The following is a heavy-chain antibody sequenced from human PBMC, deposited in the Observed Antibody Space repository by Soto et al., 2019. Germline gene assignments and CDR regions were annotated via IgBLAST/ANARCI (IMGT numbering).Heavy chain of an antibody. D-gene: IGHD2-15*01. V-gene: IGHV3-23*01. J-gene: IGHJ4*02. CDR2: ISGSGGDS. CDR3: AKRDWVGVVAATNS. CDR1: GFTFSSYA. Sequence: EVQLLESGGGLVQPGGSLRLSCAASGFTFSSYAMSWVRQAPGKGLDWVSTISGSGGDSDYAASVKGRFTISRDNAKNSLFLQMNSLRAEDTAVDYCAKRDWVGVVAATNSWGQGTLVIVSS.